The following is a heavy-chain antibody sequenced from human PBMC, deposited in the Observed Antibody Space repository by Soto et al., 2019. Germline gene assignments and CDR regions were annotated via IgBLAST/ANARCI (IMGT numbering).Heavy chain of an antibody. Sequence: PGGSLRLSCAASGFTFSSYAMTWVRQAPGKGLEWVSAISGGGNSTYYADSVKGRFTISRDNSKNTVYLQMNSLRAGDTAVYYCANAGGFDIWGQGTMVTISS. D-gene: IGHD2-15*01. CDR1: GFTFSSYA. J-gene: IGHJ3*02. CDR3: ANAGGFDI. V-gene: IGHV3-23*01. CDR2: ISGGGNST.